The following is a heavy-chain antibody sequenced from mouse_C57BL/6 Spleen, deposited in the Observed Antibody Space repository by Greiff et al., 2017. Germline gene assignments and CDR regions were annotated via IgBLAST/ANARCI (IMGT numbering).Heavy chain of an antibody. CDR3: ARSFEDAMDY. Sequence: QVQLKESGAELVKPGASVKLSCKASGYTFTSYWMHWVKQRPGQGLEWIGMIHPNSGSTNYNEKFKSKATLTVDKSSSTAYMQLSSLTSEDSAVYYCARSFEDAMDYWGQGTSVTVSS. J-gene: IGHJ4*01. CDR1: GYTFTSYW. CDR2: IHPNSGST. V-gene: IGHV1-64*01.